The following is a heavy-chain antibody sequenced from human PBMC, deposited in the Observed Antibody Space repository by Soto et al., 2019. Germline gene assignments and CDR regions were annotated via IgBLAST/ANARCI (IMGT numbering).Heavy chain of an antibody. CDR3: ARIDSTYYDFWSGYLDHYYYGMDV. CDR1: GYTFTSYG. D-gene: IGHD3-3*01. V-gene: IGHV1-18*01. CDR2: ISAYNGNT. J-gene: IGHJ6*02. Sequence: RASVKVSCKASGYTFTSYGISWVRQAPGQGLEWMGWISAYNGNTNYAQKLQGRVTMTTDTSTSTVYMELRSLRSEDTAVYYCARIDSTYYDFWSGYLDHYYYGMDVWGQGTTVTVSS.